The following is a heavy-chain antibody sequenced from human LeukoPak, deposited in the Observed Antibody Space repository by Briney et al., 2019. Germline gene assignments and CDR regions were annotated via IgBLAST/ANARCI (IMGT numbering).Heavy chain of an antibody. J-gene: IGHJ4*02. CDR2: ISYDGSNK. D-gene: IGHD1-1*01. Sequence: TGGSLRLSCAASGFTFSSYAMHWVRQAPGKGLEWVAVISYDGSNKYYADSVKGRFTISRDNSKNTLYLQMNSLRAEDTAVYYCAKDGTATNYFDYWGQETLVTVSS. CDR1: GFTFSSYA. V-gene: IGHV3-30*04. CDR3: AKDGTATNYFDY.